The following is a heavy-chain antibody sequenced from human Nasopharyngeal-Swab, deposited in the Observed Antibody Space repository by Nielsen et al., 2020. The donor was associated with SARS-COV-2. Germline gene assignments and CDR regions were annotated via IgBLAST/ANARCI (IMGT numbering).Heavy chain of an antibody. CDR2: ISGSGGST. Sequence: GESLKISCAASGFTFSSYVMSWVRQAPGKGLEWVSAISGSGGSTYYADSVKGRFTISRDNSKNTLYLQMNSLRAEDTAVYYCANTGGYSLGFDYWGQGTLVTVSS. V-gene: IGHV3-23*01. D-gene: IGHD5-18*01. CDR3: ANTGGYSLGFDY. J-gene: IGHJ4*02. CDR1: GFTFSSYV.